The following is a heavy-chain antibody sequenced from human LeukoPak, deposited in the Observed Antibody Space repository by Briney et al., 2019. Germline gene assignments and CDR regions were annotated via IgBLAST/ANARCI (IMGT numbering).Heavy chain of an antibody. CDR3: AKGRGYSYGYYFDY. V-gene: IGHV3-30*02. CDR1: GFTFSRYG. D-gene: IGHD5-18*01. Sequence: GGSLRLSCAASGFTFSRYGMHWVRQGPGKGLEWVAFIRYDGNYKYYADSVKGRFAIFRDNSKNTLYLQMNSLRTDDTAVYYCAKGRGYSYGYYFDYWGQGTLVTVSS. J-gene: IGHJ4*02. CDR2: IRYDGNYK.